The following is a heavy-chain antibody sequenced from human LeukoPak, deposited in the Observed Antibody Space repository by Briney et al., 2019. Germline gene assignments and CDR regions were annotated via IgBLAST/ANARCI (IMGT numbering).Heavy chain of an antibody. CDR1: GFTFSGYA. CDR3: ARGQFRLSDYDSSGFDY. CDR2: ISGSGGST. V-gene: IGHV3-23*01. J-gene: IGHJ4*02. D-gene: IGHD3-22*01. Sequence: GGSLRLSCAASGFTFSGYAMSWVRQAPGKGLEWVSAISGSGGSTYYADSVKGRFTISRDNSKNTLYLQMISLRAEDTAVYYCARGQFRLSDYDSSGFDYWGQGTLVTVSS.